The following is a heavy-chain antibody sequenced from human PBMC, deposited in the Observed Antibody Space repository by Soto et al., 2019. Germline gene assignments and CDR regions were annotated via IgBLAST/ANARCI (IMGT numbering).Heavy chain of an antibody. J-gene: IGHJ4*02. V-gene: IGHV3-7*01. Sequence: GSLRLSCAASGFTFSSYWMSWVRQAPGKGLEWVANIKQDGSEKYYVDSVKGRFTISRDNAKNSLYLQMNSLRAEDTAVYYCARGDDFWSGYYFDYWGQGTLVTVSS. CDR3: ARGDDFWSGYYFDY. D-gene: IGHD3-3*01. CDR1: GFTFSSYW. CDR2: IKQDGSEK.